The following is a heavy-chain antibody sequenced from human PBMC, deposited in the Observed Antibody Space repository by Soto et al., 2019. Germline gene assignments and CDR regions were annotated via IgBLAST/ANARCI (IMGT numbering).Heavy chain of an antibody. V-gene: IGHV3-30*18. D-gene: IGHD3-22*01. CDR2: ISYDGSNK. J-gene: IGHJ4*02. CDR1: GFTFSSYG. CDR3: AKVFYYYDSSGYYYFDY. Sequence: GGSLRLSCAASGFTFSSYGMHWVRQAPGKGLEWVAVISYDGSNKYYADSVKGRFTISRDNSKNTLYLQVSSLRAEDTAVYYCAKVFYYYDSSGYYYFDYWGQGTLVTVSS.